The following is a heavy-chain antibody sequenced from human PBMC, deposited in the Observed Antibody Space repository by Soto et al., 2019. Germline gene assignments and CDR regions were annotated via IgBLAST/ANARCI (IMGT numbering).Heavy chain of an antibody. Sequence: EVPLLESGGGLVQPGGSLRLSCAASGFTFSSYAMSWVRQASGKGLEWVSAISGSGGSTYYADSVKGRVTISRDNSKNTLYLQMNSLRAEDTAVYYCAKALSGWYKYAFDIWGQGTMVTVSS. J-gene: IGHJ3*02. V-gene: IGHV3-23*01. CDR3: AKALSGWYKYAFDI. D-gene: IGHD6-19*01. CDR1: GFTFSSYA. CDR2: ISGSGGST.